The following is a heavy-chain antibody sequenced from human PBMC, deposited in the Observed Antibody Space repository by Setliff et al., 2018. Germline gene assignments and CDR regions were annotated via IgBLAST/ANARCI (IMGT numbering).Heavy chain of an antibody. J-gene: IGHJ4*02. CDR1: GGSFSSYY. D-gene: IGHD2-21*02. CDR3: GDCPHNSIDY. V-gene: IGHV4-59*04. Sequence: PSETLSLTCAVYGGSFSSYYWNWIRQTPGKGLEWIGSISYGGNTYYDPSLKSRVTIFADTSRNQFSVQLSSVTAADTAVFCGGDCPHNSIDYWGQGALVTVSS. CDR2: ISYGGNT.